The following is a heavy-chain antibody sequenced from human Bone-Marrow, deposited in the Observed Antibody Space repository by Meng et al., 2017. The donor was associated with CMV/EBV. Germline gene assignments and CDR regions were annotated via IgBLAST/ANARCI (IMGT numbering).Heavy chain of an antibody. J-gene: IGHJ6*01. CDR2: IYYNGST. CDR1: GGSMGRGTYH. D-gene: IGHD6-19*01. CDR3: ARDYASGWYRGDYYYGMDV. Sequence: SETLSLTCTVSGGSMGRGTYHWAWIRQPPGKGLEWIGSIYYNGSTFYNPSLKSRVTISGDTSKNQFSLKLSSVTAADTAVYYCARDYASGWYRGDYYYGMDVWGQGPTVTGSS. V-gene: IGHV4-39*07.